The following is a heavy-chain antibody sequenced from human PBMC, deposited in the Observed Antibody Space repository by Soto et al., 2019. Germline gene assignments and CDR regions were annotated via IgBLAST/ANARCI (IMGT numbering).Heavy chain of an antibody. D-gene: IGHD6-13*01. CDR3: ARSPRSSPYFDY. J-gene: IGHJ4*02. V-gene: IGHV5-51*01. CDR2: IYPGDHET. CDR1: GYTFSNFW. Sequence: GESLKISCRCSGYTFSNFWIAWVRHLPGKGLEWMGIIYPGDHETRYSPSFHGKVTISADKSINTAYLQWSSLEASDSAFYYCARSPRSSPYFDYWGQGALVTVSA.